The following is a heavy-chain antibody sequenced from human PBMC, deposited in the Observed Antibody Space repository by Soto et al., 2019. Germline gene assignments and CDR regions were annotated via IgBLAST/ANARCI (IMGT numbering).Heavy chain of an antibody. D-gene: IGHD3-22*01. J-gene: IGHJ4*02. CDR2: INPSGGST. CDR1: GYIFTNHY. CDR3: ARAEYYDSSGFYYDC. V-gene: IGHV1-46*01. Sequence: QVQLVQSGAEVKKPGASVKVSCKASGYIFTNHYIHWVRQAPGQGLEWMGIINPSGGSTNYLQKFQGRFTMARDMSTRTDYMLLRSLTAEDTAVYFCARAEYYDSSGFYYDCWGQVHMATVSS.